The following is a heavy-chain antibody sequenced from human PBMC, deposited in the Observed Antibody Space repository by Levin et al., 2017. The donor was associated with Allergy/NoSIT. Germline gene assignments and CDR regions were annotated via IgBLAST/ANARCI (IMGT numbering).Heavy chain of an antibody. CDR3: TKGHYSGVYQ. CDR2: IYSDGST. Sequence: GGSLRLSCAASGFSVSNHYMTWVRQGPGKGLECVSVIYSDGSTYYADSVRGRFTISRDSFRNTLSLQMNSLRHDDTAVYYCTKGHYSGVYQWGQGTLVTVSS. V-gene: IGHV3-53*01. J-gene: IGHJ4*02. D-gene: IGHD2-2*01. CDR1: GFSVSNHY.